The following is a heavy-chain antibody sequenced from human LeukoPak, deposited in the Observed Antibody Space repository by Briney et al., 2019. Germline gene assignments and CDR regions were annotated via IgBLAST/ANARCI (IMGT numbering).Heavy chain of an antibody. CDR3: ARGVNSWFGELLELDY. CDR1: GGSISSYY. CDR2: IYTSGST. Sequence: PSETLSLTCTVSGGSISSYYWSWIRQPAGKGLEWIGRIYTSGSTNYNPSLKSRVTISVDTSKNQFSLKLSSVTAADTAVYYCARGVNSWFGELLELDYWGQGTLVTVSS. V-gene: IGHV4-4*07. J-gene: IGHJ4*02. D-gene: IGHD3-10*01.